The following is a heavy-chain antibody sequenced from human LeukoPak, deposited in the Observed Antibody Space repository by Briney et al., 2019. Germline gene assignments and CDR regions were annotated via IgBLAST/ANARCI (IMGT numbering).Heavy chain of an antibody. D-gene: IGHD6-13*01. CDR2: INWNGGST. J-gene: IGHJ4*02. Sequence: PGGSLRLSCAASGFTFDDYGMSWVRQAPGKGLEWVSGINWNGGSTGYAGSAKGRFTISRDNAKNSLYLQMNSLRAEDTALYYYARVVAAGPFDYWGQGTLVTVSS. V-gene: IGHV3-20*04. CDR1: GFTFDDYG. CDR3: ARVVAAGPFDY.